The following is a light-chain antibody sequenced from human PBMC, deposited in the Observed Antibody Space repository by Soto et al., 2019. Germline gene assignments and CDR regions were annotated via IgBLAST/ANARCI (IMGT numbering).Light chain of an antibody. CDR2: AIS. Sequence: DIQMTQSPSSLSASVGDRVSITCRPSQRIDNYLNWYQQKPGKAPKLLIHAISNLESGVPSRFSGSGSRTDFSLTLDRLPPEDFATYYCQQTYSTPYTFGQGTKL. J-gene: IGKJ2*01. CDR3: QQTYSTPYT. CDR1: QRIDNY. V-gene: IGKV1-39*01.